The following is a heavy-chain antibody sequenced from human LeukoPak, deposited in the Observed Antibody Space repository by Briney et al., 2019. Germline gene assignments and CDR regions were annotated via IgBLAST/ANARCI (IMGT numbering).Heavy chain of an antibody. CDR3: ARTRNSGYRDGFDI. CDR2: IYHSGTT. J-gene: IGHJ3*02. D-gene: IGHD6-13*01. V-gene: IGHV4-38-2*01. CDR1: GHSISSAYY. Sequence: SETLSLTCGITGHSISSAYYWGWIRQSPGKGLEFIGNIYHSGTTYYNPSLKSRVTISVDTSKNHFSLKVTSLTAADTAVYYCARTRNSGYRDGFDIWGQGTMVTVSS.